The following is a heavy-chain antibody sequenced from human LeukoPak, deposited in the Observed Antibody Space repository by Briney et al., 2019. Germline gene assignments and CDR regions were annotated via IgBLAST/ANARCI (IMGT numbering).Heavy chain of an antibody. CDR1: GGSISGYY. D-gene: IGHD3-16*01. CDR2: INHSGST. Sequence: SETLSLTCAVSGGSISGYYWSWIRQPPGKGLEWIGEINHSGSTNYNPSLKSRVTISVDTSKNQFSLKLSSVPAADTAVYYGARGPRGQITRHFPRDLYYFDYWGQGTLVTVSS. J-gene: IGHJ4*02. CDR3: ARGPRGQITRHFPRDLYYFDY. V-gene: IGHV4-34*01.